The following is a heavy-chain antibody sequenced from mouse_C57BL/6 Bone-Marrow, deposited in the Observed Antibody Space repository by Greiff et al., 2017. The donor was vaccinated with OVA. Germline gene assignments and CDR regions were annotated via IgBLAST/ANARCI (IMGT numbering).Heavy chain of an antibody. D-gene: IGHD2-4*01. CDR2: INPSNGGT. Sequence: QVQLQQPGTELVKPGASVKLSCKASGYNFTSYWMHWVKQRTGQGLEWIGNINPSNGGTNYNEKFKSKATLTVDKSSSTAYMQLSSLTSEDSAVYYCARELRLYAMDYWGQGTSVTVSS. J-gene: IGHJ4*01. CDR1: GYNFTSYW. V-gene: IGHV1-53*01. CDR3: ARELRLYAMDY.